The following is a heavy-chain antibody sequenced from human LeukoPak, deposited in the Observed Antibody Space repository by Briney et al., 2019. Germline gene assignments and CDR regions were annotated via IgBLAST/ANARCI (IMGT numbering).Heavy chain of an antibody. CDR1: GASISSYY. CDR2: IHYSEGT. D-gene: IGHD3-22*01. CDR3: ARQYYYYSIDS. J-gene: IGHJ4*02. V-gene: IGHV4-59*08. Sequence: SETLSLTCTVSGASISSYYWSWIRQPPGKGVEWIGYIHYSEGTRYNPSLKSRVTISVDTTKNQFSLKLSSVTAVDTAVYYCARQYYYYSIDSWGQGTLVTVSS.